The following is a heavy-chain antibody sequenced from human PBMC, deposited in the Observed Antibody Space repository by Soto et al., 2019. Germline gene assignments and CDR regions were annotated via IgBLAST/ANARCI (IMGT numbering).Heavy chain of an antibody. CDR1: GYTFTDYY. CDR2: MNPKSGGA. J-gene: IGHJ3*02. Sequence: VASVKVSCKXSGYTFTDYYTHWVRQAPGQGLEWMGWMNPKSGGAYFAQKFQGRVTLTRDTSIGTAYIEVNSLTSDDTAVYFCTRENIENRDGLYDAFDIWGQGTTVTVSS. D-gene: IGHD2-15*01. V-gene: IGHV1-2*02. CDR3: TRENIENRDGLYDAFDI.